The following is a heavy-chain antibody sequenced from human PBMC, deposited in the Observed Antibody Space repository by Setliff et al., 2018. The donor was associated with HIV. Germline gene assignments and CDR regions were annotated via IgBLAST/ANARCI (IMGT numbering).Heavy chain of an antibody. CDR2: IKQDGSEK. CDR1: GFTFSSYW. D-gene: IGHD5-12*01. CDR3: ARLGPSIDPRWLQYFDY. Sequence: GSLRLSCAASGFTFSSYWMSWVRQAPGKGLEWVANIKQDGSEKYYVDSVKGRFTISRDNAKNSLYLQMNSLRAEDTAVYYCARLGPSIDPRWLQYFDYWGQGTLVTVSS. V-gene: IGHV3-7*01. J-gene: IGHJ4*02.